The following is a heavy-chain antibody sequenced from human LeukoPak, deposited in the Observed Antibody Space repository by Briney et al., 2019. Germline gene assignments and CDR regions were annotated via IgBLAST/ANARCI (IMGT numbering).Heavy chain of an antibody. CDR2: MSSSSSYI. D-gene: IGHD3-3*01. CDR3: ARDTPSYYDFWSGYEKGKGIDY. J-gene: IGHJ4*02. Sequence: KTGGSLRLSCAASGFTFSSYSMNWVRQAPGKGLEWVSSMSSSSSYIYYADSVKGRFTISRDNAKNSLYLQMNSLRAEDTAVYYCARDTPSYYDFWSGYEKGKGIDYWGQGTLVTVSS. CDR1: GFTFSSYS. V-gene: IGHV3-21*01.